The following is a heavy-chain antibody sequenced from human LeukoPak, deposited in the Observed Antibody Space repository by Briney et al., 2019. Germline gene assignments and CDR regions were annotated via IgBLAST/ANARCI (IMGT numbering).Heavy chain of an antibody. D-gene: IGHD3-3*01. Sequence: ASVKVSCKASGYTFTSYGISWVRQAPGQGLEWMGWISAYNGNTNYAQKLQGRVTMTTDTSTSTAYMELRSLRSDDTAVYYCAREPKVVFGVVSNDYWGQGTLVTVSS. V-gene: IGHV1-18*01. CDR3: AREPKVVFGVVSNDY. CDR2: ISAYNGNT. CDR1: GYTFTSYG. J-gene: IGHJ4*02.